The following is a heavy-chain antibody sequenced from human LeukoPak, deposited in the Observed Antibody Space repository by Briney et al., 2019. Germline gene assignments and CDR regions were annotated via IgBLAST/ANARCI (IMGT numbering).Heavy chain of an antibody. CDR3: ARARPWDSSRSYYFGMDV. V-gene: IGHV3-23*01. CDR1: GFTFSSYA. Sequence: GGSLRLSCAASGFTFSSYAIRWVRQAPGTGLEWVSSIPGSGGATYYADSVRGRFSISRDSSKNTVYLQMNSLRDEDTAVYYCARARPWDSSRSYYFGMDVWGHGTTVTVSS. CDR2: IPGSGGAT. D-gene: IGHD3-22*01. J-gene: IGHJ6*02.